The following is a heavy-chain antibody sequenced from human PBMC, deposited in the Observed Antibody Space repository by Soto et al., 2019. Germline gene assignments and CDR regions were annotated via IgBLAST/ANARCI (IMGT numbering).Heavy chain of an antibody. D-gene: IGHD4-17*01. CDR3: ARDSHLFSGGSDKDHDYGLFDY. CDR2: IYYSGST. CDR1: GGSISSGGYY. Sequence: SETLSLTCTVSGGSISSGGYYWSWIRQHPGKGLEWIGYIYYSGSTYYNPSLKSRVTISVDTSKNQFSLKLSSVTAADTAVYYCARDSHLFSGGSDKDHDYGLFDYWGQGTLVTVSS. V-gene: IGHV4-31*03. J-gene: IGHJ4*02.